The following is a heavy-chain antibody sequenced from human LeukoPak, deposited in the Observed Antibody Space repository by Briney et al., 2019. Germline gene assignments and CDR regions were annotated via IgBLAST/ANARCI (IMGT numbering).Heavy chain of an antibody. CDR2: IKLDGSEK. D-gene: IGHD2-8*02. V-gene: IGHV3-7*01. J-gene: IGHJ4*02. CDR3: ARVSVVSYYFDY. Sequence: GGSLRLSCAASGFAFSGYWMTWVRQAPGKGLEWVANIKLDGSEKYYVDSVKGRFTISRDNAKNSLYLQMNSLRADDTAVYYCARVSVVSYYFDYWGQGTLVTVSS. CDR1: GFAFSGYW.